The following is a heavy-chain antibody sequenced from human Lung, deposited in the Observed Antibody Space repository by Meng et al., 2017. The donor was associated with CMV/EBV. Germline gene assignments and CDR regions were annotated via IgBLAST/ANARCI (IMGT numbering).Heavy chain of an antibody. CDR2: ISYTGYI. J-gene: IGHJ3*02. D-gene: IGHD1-1*01. Sequence: SXTLSLXCTVSGASISANYWSWSRRPPGKGLEYIGSISYTGYIEYNPSLKGRVAISLDTSKNQFSLKLASVTAADTAMYYCAGPDDMGSSPHDPFDIWAQGTMVTVSS. CDR3: AGPDDMGSSPHDPFDI. V-gene: IGHV4-59*01. CDR1: GASISANY.